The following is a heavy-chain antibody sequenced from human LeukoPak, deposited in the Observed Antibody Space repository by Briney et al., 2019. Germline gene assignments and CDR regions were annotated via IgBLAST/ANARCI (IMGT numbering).Heavy chain of an antibody. CDR2: ISAYNGNT. J-gene: IGHJ5*02. CDR1: GYTFTSYG. Sequence: ASVKVSCKASGYTFTSYGISWVRQAPGQGLEWMGWISAYNGNTNYAQKLQGRATMTTDTSTSTAYMELRSLRSDDTAVYYCARDRRIANWFDPWGQGTLVTVSS. D-gene: IGHD6-13*01. V-gene: IGHV1-18*01. CDR3: ARDRRIANWFDP.